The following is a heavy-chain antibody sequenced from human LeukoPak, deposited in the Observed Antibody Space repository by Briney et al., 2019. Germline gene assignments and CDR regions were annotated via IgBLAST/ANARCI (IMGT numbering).Heavy chain of an antibody. CDR3: ARALYNHGWFPDYFDY. CDR2: IKTEGYDK. D-gene: IGHD6-19*01. Sequence: GGSLRLSCAASGFTFSSYWMGWVRQAPGKGLEWVANIKTEGYDKYYVDSLKGRFTIPRDNANNSLYLQMDNLRAEDTAVYYCARALYNHGWFPDYFDYWGQGTLVTVSS. J-gene: IGHJ4*02. V-gene: IGHV3-7*01. CDR1: GFTFSSYW.